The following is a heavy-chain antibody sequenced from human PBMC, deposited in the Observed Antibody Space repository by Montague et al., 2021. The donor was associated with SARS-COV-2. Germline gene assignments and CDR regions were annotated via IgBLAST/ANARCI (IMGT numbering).Heavy chain of an antibody. J-gene: IGHJ6*02. CDR1: GGSFGGYY. CDR2: INHSGST. D-gene: IGHD2-2*01. Sequence: SETLSLTCAVYGGSFGGYYWSWIRQPPGKGLEWIGEINHSGSTNYNPSLKSRVTISVDTSKNQFSLKLSSVTAADTAVYYCTREGYQVLWSDYFYYGMDVWGQGTTVTVSS. V-gene: IGHV4-34*01. CDR3: TREGYQVLWSDYFYYGMDV.